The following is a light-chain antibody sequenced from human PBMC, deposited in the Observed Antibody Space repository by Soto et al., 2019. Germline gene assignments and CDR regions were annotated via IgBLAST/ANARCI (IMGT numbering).Light chain of an antibody. CDR3: QSYDSSLSAWV. CDR1: RSNLGAGYD. J-gene: IGLJ3*02. Sequence: QPVLTQPPSLSGAPGQRVTISCTGSRSNLGAGYDVQWYQHLPGTAPKLLMYNNNNRPSGVPDRISGSKSGTSAALAITGLQAEDDAHYYCQSYDSSLSAWVFGGGTKVTVL. V-gene: IGLV1-40*01. CDR2: NNN.